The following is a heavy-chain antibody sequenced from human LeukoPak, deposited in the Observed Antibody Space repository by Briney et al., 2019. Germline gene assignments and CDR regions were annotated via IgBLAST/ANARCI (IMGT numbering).Heavy chain of an antibody. J-gene: IGHJ3*02. Sequence: GGALRLSSTESGFTFCDDAPSWGREGPREGVGCGGRIRGVTDGGTTDYAAPVKGRFTISRDDSKNTLYLQMNSLKTDDACVYYCATAVSRYTLTRGGFDIWGQGTRVTVSS. CDR3: ATAVSRYTLTRGGFDI. CDR1: GFTFCDDA. V-gene: IGHV3-15*01. CDR2: IRGVTDGGTT. D-gene: IGHD1-14*01.